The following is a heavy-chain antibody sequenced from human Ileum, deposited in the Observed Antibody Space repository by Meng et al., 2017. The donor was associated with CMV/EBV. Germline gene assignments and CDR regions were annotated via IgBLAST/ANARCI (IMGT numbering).Heavy chain of an antibody. V-gene: IGHV3-53*01. D-gene: IGHD6-19*01. J-gene: IGHJ4*02. CDR3: ASESDSSGWYV. Sequence: LSCSASGFTVSSNYMSWVRQAPGKGLEWVSVIYSGGSTYYADSVKGRFTISRDNSKNTLYLQMNSLRAEDTAVYYCASESDSSGWYVWGQGTLVTVSS. CDR2: IYSGGST. CDR1: GFTVSSNY.